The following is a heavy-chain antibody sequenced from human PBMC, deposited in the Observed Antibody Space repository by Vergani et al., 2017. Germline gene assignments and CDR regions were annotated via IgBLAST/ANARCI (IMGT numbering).Heavy chain of an antibody. J-gene: IGHJ4*02. CDR3: AGQINRSSTMVRRVIIY. V-gene: IGHV4-31*03. Sequence: QVQLQESGPGLVKPSQTLSLTCTVSGGSISSGGYYWSWIRQHPGKGLEWFGYIYYSGNTYYNPSLKSRVTISVDTSKNQFSLKLSSVTAADTAVYYCAGQINRSSTMVRRVIIYGGQGTRVTVTS. D-gene: IGHD3-10*01. CDR2: IYYSGNT. CDR1: GGSISSGGYY.